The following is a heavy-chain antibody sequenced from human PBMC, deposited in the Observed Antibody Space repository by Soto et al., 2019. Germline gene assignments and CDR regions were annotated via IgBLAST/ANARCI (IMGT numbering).Heavy chain of an antibody. V-gene: IGHV1-69*13. J-gene: IGHJ4*02. Sequence: GASVKVSCKASGGTFSSYAISWVRQAPGQGLEWMGGIIPIFGTANYAQKFQGRVTITADESTSTAYMELSSLRSEDTAVCYCARARRDGYIGPFDYWGQGTLVTVSS. D-gene: IGHD5-12*01. CDR1: GGTFSSYA. CDR3: ARARRDGYIGPFDY. CDR2: IIPIFGTA.